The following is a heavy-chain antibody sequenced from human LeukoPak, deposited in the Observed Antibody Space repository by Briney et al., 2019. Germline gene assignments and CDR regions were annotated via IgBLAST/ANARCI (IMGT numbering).Heavy chain of an antibody. CDR3: AKDLTSWNY. Sequence: PGGSLRLSCAASGFIFSNYGMHWVRQAPGKRLEWVAVIWNDGSETFHADSVKGRFTISRDNSKNTLYLQMNSLRAEDTAVYYCAKDLTSWNYWGQGTLVTVSS. D-gene: IGHD2-2*01. J-gene: IGHJ4*02. CDR2: IWNDGSET. CDR1: GFIFSNYG. V-gene: IGHV3-33*06.